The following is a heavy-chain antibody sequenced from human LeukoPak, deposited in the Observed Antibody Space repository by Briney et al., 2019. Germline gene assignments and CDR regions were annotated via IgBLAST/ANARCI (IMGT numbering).Heavy chain of an antibody. J-gene: IGHJ4*02. CDR3: ARVDCSSTSCANSYGHRGFDY. Sequence: ASVKVSCKASRYTFTISYMHWVRQAPGQGLEWMGVINPSDDSTSYAQKFQGRVTMTRDTSTTTAYMELRSLRSDDTAVYYCARVDCSSTSCANSYGHRGFDYWGQGTLVTVSS. CDR2: INPSDDST. V-gene: IGHV1-46*01. CDR1: RYTFTISY. D-gene: IGHD2-2*01.